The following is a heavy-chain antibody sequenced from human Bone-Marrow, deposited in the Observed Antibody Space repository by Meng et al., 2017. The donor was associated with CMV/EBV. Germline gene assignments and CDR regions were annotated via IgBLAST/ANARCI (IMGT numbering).Heavy chain of an antibody. Sequence: GGSLRLSCAASGFTFSDYYMSWIRQAPGKGLEWVSYISSSGSTIYYADSVKGRFAISRDNAKNSLYLQMNSLRAEDTAVYYCARPYYYDSSGYYNYWGQGTLVTVSS. D-gene: IGHD3-22*01. CDR3: ARPYYYDSSGYYNY. CDR2: ISSSGSTI. J-gene: IGHJ4*02. V-gene: IGHV3-11*04. CDR1: GFTFSDYY.